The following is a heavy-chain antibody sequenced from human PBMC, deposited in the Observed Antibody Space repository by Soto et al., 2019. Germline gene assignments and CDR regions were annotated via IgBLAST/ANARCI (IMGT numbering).Heavy chain of an antibody. CDR1: GFTFSSYA. V-gene: IGHV3-23*01. J-gene: IGHJ4*02. CDR3: AKGGYSYGDTYFDY. D-gene: IGHD5-18*01. CDR2: ISGSGGST. Sequence: GGTLRLSCAASGFTFSSYAMSWVRQAPGKGLEWVSAISGSGGSTYYADSVKGRFTISRDNSKNTLYLQMNSLRAEDTAVYYCAKGGYSYGDTYFDYWGQGTLVTVSS.